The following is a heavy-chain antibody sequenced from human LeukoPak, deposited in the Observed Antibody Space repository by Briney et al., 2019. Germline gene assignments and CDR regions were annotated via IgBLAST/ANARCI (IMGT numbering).Heavy chain of an antibody. J-gene: IGHJ4*02. Sequence: SETLSLTCTVSGGSISSHYWSWIRQPPGKGLEWIGYIYYSGSTNYNPSLKSRVTISVDTSKNQFFLKLSTVTAADTAVYYCARVSPSKHRWLQYIIGYWGQGTLVTVSS. CDR3: ARVSPSKHRWLQYIIGY. CDR2: IYYSGST. CDR1: GGSISSHY. V-gene: IGHV4-59*11. D-gene: IGHD5-24*01.